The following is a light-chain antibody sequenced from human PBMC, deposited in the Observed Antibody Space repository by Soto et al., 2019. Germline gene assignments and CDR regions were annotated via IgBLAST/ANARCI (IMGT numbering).Light chain of an antibody. CDR1: QSISTN. V-gene: IGKV3-15*01. J-gene: IGKJ4*01. Sequence: EIVLTQYPGTLSLSPGDRVALSCRASQSISTNFAWYQQRPGQAPRLLIYAATTRATGIPARFSGSGSGTEFTLTITSLQPDDFATYYCQQYNTFLTFGGGTKVDIK. CDR2: AAT. CDR3: QQYNTFLT.